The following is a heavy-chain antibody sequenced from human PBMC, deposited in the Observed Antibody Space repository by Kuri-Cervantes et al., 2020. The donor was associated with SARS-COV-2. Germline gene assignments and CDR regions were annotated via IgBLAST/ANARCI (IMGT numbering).Heavy chain of an antibody. V-gene: IGHV4-34*01. J-gene: IGHJ4*02. CDR3: ARELGQNYFDY. CDR2: INHSGST. D-gene: IGHD3-3*02. CDR1: GGSFSGYY. Sequence: SQTLSLTCAVYGGSFSGYYWSWIRQPPGKGLEWIGEINHSGSTNYNPSLKSRVTISVDTSKNQFSLKLSSVTAADTAVYYCARELGQNYFDYWGQGTLVTVSS.